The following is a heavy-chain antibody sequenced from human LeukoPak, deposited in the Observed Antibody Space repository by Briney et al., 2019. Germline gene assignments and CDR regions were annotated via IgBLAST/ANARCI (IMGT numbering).Heavy chain of an antibody. V-gene: IGHV4-39*07. Sequence: PETLSLTCTVSGGSISSSSYYWGWIRQPPGKGLEWIGSIYYSGSTYYNPSLKSRVTMPVDTSKNQFSLKLSSVTAADTAVYYCAVASWIQLDAFDIWGQGTMVTVSS. D-gene: IGHD5-18*01. CDR1: GGSISSSSYY. J-gene: IGHJ3*02. CDR2: IYYSGST. CDR3: AVASWIQLDAFDI.